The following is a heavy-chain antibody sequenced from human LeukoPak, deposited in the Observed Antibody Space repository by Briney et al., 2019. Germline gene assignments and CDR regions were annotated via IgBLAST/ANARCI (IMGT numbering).Heavy chain of an antibody. CDR1: GGSFSGYY. D-gene: IGHD6-19*01. V-gene: IGHV4-34*01. CDR3: ARWCSGWYWYGWFDP. J-gene: IGHJ5*02. Sequence: SETLSLTCAVYGGSFSGYYWSWIRQPPGKGLEWIGEINHSGSTNYNPSLKSRVTTSVDTSKNQFSLKLSSVTAADTAVYYCARWCSGWYWYGWFDPWGQGTLVTVS. CDR2: INHSGST.